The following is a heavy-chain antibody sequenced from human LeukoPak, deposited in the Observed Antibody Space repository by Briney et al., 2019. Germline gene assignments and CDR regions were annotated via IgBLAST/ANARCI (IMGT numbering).Heavy chain of an antibody. CDR3: ARDFTDGDY. D-gene: IGHD3-16*01. J-gene: IGHJ4*02. Sequence: GGSLRLSWAASGFTFSSYWMSWVRQAPGEGLEWVANIKQDGSEKYYVDSVKGRFTIARDNAKNSLYLQMNSLRAEDTAVYYCARDFTDGDYWGQGTLVTVSS. CDR2: IKQDGSEK. V-gene: IGHV3-7*01. CDR1: GFTFSSYW.